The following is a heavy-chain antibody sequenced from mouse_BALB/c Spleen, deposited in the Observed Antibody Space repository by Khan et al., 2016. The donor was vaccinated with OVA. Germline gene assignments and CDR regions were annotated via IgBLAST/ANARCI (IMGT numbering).Heavy chain of an antibody. Sequence: QIQLVQSGPELKKPGVTVKISCTASGYTFTTYGLNWVKQAPGKGLKWMGWINTYTGEPTYVDDFKGRFAFSLETSASTAYLQINNLKNEDTATYFCARVGYSGTMDYWGQGTSVTVSS. D-gene: IGHD2-14*01. V-gene: IGHV9-3-1*01. CDR3: ARVGYSGTMDY. J-gene: IGHJ4*01. CDR2: INTYTGEP. CDR1: GYTFTTYG.